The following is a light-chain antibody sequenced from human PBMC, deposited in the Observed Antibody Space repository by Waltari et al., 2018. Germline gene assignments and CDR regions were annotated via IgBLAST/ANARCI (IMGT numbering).Light chain of an antibody. CDR2: YVS. V-gene: IGLV2-14*03. CDR3: SSYTSSFIYV. Sequence: QSALTQPASVSGSPGQSITISCTGTSSDVGGYNYVSWYQQHPGKAPQLMIYYVSNRPSGVSNRFSRSKSGNTASLTISGLQAEDEADYYCSSYTSSFIYVFGTGTKVTVL. J-gene: IGLJ1*01. CDR1: SSDVGGYNY.